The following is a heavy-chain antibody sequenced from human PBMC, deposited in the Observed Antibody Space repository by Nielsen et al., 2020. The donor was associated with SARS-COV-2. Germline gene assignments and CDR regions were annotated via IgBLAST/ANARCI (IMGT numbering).Heavy chain of an antibody. J-gene: IGHJ6*02. CDR1: GFTFSSYG. D-gene: IGHD6-19*01. CDR2: ISYDGSNK. V-gene: IGHV3-30*18. CDR3: AKGREQWYFYYGMDV. Sequence: SCAASGFTFSSYGMHWVRQAPGKGLEWVAVISYDGSNKYYADSVKGRFTISRDNSKNTLYLQMNSLRAEDTAVYYCAKGREQWYFYYGMDVWGQGTTVTVSS.